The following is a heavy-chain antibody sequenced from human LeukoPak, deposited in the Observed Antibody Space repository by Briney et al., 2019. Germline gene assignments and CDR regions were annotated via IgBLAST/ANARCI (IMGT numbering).Heavy chain of an antibody. J-gene: IGHJ5*02. CDR2: IYDSGRT. CDR3: AIGYHTNWFDP. CDR1: GGSISNYY. V-gene: IGHV4-59*01. D-gene: IGHD2-2*01. Sequence: PSETLSLTCTVSGGSISNYYCSWIRQPPGKGLEWIGYIYDSGRTKYNPSLKSRVTISVDTSKNQFSLKLSSMTAADTAVYYCAIGYHTNWFDPWGQGTLVTVSS.